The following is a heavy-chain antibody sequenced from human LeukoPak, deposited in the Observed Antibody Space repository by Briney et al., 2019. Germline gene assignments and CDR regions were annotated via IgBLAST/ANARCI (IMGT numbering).Heavy chain of an antibody. J-gene: IGHJ4*02. CDR2: ISSTSGTI. D-gene: IGHD1-1*01. Sequence: GGSLRLSCAASGFTFSSYGMNWVRQAPGQGLEWVSYISSTSGTIYYADSVKGRFTISRDNAKTSLYLQMDSLRDEDTAVYYCAREGHSWNDLDYWGQGTLVTVSS. CDR3: AREGHSWNDLDY. V-gene: IGHV3-48*02. CDR1: GFTFSSYG.